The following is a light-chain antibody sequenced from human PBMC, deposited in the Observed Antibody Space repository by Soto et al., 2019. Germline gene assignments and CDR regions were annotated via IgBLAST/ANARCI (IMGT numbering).Light chain of an antibody. CDR1: SGHSSYI. J-gene: IGLJ3*02. CDR3: ETWDSNTHTV. CDR2: LEGSGSY. Sequence: QSVLTQSSSASASLGSSVKLTCTLSSGHSSYIIAWHQQQPGKAPRYLMKLEGSGSYNKGSGVPDRFSGSSSGADRYLTISILQVEDEADYYCETWDSNTHTVFGGGTKLTVL. V-gene: IGLV4-60*02.